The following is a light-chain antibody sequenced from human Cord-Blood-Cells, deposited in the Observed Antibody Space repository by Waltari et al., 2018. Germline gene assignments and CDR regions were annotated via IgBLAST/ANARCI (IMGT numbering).Light chain of an antibody. J-gene: IGLJ3*02. V-gene: IGLV2-23*01. Sequence: QSALTQPASVSGSPGQSITISCTGTSSDVGSYNLLSWYQQHPGKAPKLMIYEGSKRPSGVSNRFSGSKSGNTASLTISGLQAEDGADYYCCSYAGSSTLFGGGTKLTVL. CDR3: CSYAGSSTL. CDR2: EGS. CDR1: SSDVGSYNL.